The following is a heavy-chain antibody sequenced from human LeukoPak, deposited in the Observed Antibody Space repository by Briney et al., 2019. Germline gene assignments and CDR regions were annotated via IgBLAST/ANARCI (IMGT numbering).Heavy chain of an antibody. CDR1: GFTFSSYW. J-gene: IGHJ6*03. CDR3: ERDSLSRFGLHYYYSMDV. CDR2: INTDATTT. D-gene: IGHD3-16*01. V-gene: IGHV3-74*03. Sequence: GGSLRLSCAASGFTFSSYWMHWVRQVPGKGLVWVSRINTDATTTTYADFVKGRFTISRDNARNTLFLEMSNLRADDSAVYYCERDSLSRFGLHYYYSMDVWGKGTTVIVSS.